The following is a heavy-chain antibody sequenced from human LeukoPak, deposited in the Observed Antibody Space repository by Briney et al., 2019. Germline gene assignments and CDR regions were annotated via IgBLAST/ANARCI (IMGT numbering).Heavy chain of an antibody. D-gene: IGHD1-26*01. V-gene: IGHV3-53*01. CDR1: GFTVSSNY. J-gene: IGHJ3*02. CDR2: IYSGGST. CDR3: AKVVGATLFAFDI. Sequence: GGSLRLSCAASGFTVSSNYMSWVRQAPGKGLEWVSVIYSGGSTYYADSVKGRFTISRDNSKNTLYLQMNSLRAEDTAVYYCAKVVGATLFAFDIWGQGSMVTVSS.